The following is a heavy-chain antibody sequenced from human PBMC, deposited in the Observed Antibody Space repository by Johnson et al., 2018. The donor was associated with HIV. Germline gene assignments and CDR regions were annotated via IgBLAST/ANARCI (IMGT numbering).Heavy chain of an antibody. D-gene: IGHD1-1*01. CDR1: GFTFDDYA. CDR3: TSPDSDWKEAMGAFDI. J-gene: IGHJ3*02. CDR2: IRSKAYDGTI. V-gene: IGHV3-49*03. Sequence: VQLVESGGGVVRPGGSLRLSCAASGFTFDDYAMSWFRQAPGKGLEWVGFIRSKAYDGTIEYAASVKGRFTISRDDSKSIAYLQMNSLKTEDTAVYYCTSPDSDWKEAMGAFDIWGQGTMVTVSS.